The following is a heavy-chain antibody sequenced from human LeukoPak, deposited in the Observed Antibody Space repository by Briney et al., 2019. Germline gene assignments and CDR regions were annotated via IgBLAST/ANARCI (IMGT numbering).Heavy chain of an antibody. J-gene: IGHJ4*02. V-gene: IGHV5-10-1*01. CDR1: GYGFTSYW. Sequence: GESLKISCKGSGYGFTSYWISWVRQMPGKGLEWMGRIDPSDSYTNYSPSFQGHVTISADKSISTAYLQWSSLKASDTAMYYCASHYSSSSRGDYWGQGTLVTVSS. CDR2: IDPSDSYT. D-gene: IGHD6-6*01. CDR3: ASHYSSSSRGDY.